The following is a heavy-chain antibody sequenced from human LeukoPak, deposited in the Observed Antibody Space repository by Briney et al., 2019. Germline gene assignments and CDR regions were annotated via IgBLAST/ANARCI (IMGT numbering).Heavy chain of an antibody. CDR3: AKVGSGSSSWNWFDP. Sequence: PGGSLRLSCAASGFTFSSHWMHWVRQAPGKGLVWVSRINADGSGTTYADSVKGRFTISRDNAKNSLYLQMNSLRAEDTALYYCAKVGSGSSSWNWFDPWGQGTLATVSS. V-gene: IGHV3-74*01. J-gene: IGHJ5*02. D-gene: IGHD6-13*01. CDR2: INADGSGT. CDR1: GFTFSSHW.